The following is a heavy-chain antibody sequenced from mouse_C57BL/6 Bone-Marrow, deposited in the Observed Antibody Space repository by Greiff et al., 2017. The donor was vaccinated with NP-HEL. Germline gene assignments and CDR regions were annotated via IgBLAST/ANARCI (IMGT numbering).Heavy chain of an antibody. D-gene: IGHD2-2*01. J-gene: IGHJ1*03. CDR1: GYTFTSYG. CDR3: ARYGYGRRYFDV. CDR2: IYPRSGNT. V-gene: IGHV1-81*01. Sequence: QVQLQQSGAELARPGASVKLSCKASGYTFTSYGISWVKQRTGQGLEWIGEIYPRSGNTYYNEKFKGKATLTADKSSSTAYMELRSLTSEDSAVYFCARYGYGRRYFDVWGTGTTVTVSS.